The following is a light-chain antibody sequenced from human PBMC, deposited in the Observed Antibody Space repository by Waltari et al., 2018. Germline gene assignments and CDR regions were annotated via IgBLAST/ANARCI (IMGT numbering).Light chain of an antibody. CDR3: EQYYVWPLS. CDR2: RAS. J-gene: IGKJ4*01. CDR1: QSLSSC. Sequence: DIQVNQSPSTLSASVGDGITITCRASQSLSSCLAWYQHKAGEAPKLLIDRASRRQDGVPSRFSGSESGTEFTLTVSSLQPDDSAIYYCEQYYVWPLSFGGGTKVELK. V-gene: IGKV1-5*03.